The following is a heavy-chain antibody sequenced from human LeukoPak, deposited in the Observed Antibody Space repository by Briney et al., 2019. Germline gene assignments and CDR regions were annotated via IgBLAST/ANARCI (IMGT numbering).Heavy chain of an antibody. CDR1: GFTFTSSA. D-gene: IGHD6-6*01. Sequence: SVKVSCKASGFTFTSSAVQWVRQARGQRLEWIGWIVAGSGSTNYAQKFQERVTITRDMSTSTAYMELSSLRSEDTAVYYCAASGGSSSSGYYYMDVWGKGTTVTVSS. CDR2: IVAGSGST. J-gene: IGHJ6*03. CDR3: AASGGSSSSGYYYMDV. V-gene: IGHV1-58*01.